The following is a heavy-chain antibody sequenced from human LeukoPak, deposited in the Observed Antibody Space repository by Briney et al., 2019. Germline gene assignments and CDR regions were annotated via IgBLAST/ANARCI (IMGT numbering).Heavy chain of an antibody. CDR2: ISDSGSTI. CDR1: GFTFSDYY. Sequence: PGGSLRLSCAASGFTFSDYYMSWIRQAPGKGLEWVSYISDSGSTIYYADSVKGRFTISRDNAKNSLYLQMDSLRAEDTAVYYCAKSGPYCSSTTCNYFDYWGQGTLVTVSS. V-gene: IGHV3-11*01. CDR3: AKSGPYCSSTTCNYFDY. J-gene: IGHJ4*02. D-gene: IGHD2-2*01.